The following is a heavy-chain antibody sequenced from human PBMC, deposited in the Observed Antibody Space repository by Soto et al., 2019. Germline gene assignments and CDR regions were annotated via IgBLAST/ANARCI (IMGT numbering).Heavy chain of an antibody. CDR3: ARGRSRIIDY. CDR1: GFTFSSYG. CDR2: IWYDGSNK. J-gene: IGHJ4*02. V-gene: IGHV3-33*01. D-gene: IGHD2-15*01. Sequence: QVQLVESGGGVVQPGRSLRLSSAASGFTFSSYGMHWVRQAPGKGLEWVAVIWYDGSNKYYADSVKGRFTISRDNSKNTLYLQMNSLRDEDTAVYYCARGRSRIIDYWGQGTLVTVSS.